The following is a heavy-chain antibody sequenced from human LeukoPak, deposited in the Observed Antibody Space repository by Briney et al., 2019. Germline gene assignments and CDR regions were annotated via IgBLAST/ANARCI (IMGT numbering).Heavy chain of an antibody. V-gene: IGHV4-59*02. CDR2: VDYTGRT. CDR1: GGSVSADY. CDR3: AKETTMDPADDYFGP. J-gene: IGHJ5*02. D-gene: IGHD3-10*01. Sequence: SETLSLTCTVSGGSVSADYWSWIRQAPGRTLEWIGYVDYTGRTSYNPSLKSRVTISVDPSTNQFSLRLASATAADTAVYYCAKETTMDPADDYFGPWGQGTLVTVSS.